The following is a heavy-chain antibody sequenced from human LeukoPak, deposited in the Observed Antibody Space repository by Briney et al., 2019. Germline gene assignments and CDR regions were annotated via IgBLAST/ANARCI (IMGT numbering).Heavy chain of an antibody. J-gene: IGHJ5*02. CDR2: ISSSSSTI. CDR1: GFTFSSYS. D-gene: IGHD6-13*01. V-gene: IGHV3-48*01. CDR3: ARHRHVNKQQLVDPSGNTRVSGFDP. Sequence: PGGSLRLSCAASGFTFSSYSMNWVRQAPGKGLEWVSYISSSSSTIYYADSVKGRFTISRDNAKKSLYLQMNSLRAEDTAVYYCARHRHVNKQQLVDPSGNTRVSGFDPWGQGTLVTVSS.